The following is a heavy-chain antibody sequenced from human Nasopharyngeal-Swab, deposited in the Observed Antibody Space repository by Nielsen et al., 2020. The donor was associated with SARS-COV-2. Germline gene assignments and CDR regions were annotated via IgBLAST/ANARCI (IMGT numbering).Heavy chain of an antibody. CDR2: ISAYNGNT. V-gene: IGHV1-18*01. J-gene: IGHJ4*02. CDR1: GYTFTSYG. Sequence: ASVKVSCKASGYTFTSYGISWVRQAPGQGLEWMGWISAYNGNTNYAQKLQGRVTMTTDTSTSTACMELRSLRSDDTAVYYCARDDYGDYTGDYWGQGTLVTVSS. CDR3: ARDDYGDYTGDY. D-gene: IGHD4-17*01.